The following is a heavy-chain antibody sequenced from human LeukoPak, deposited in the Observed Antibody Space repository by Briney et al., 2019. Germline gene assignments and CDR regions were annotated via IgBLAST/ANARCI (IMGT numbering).Heavy chain of an antibody. CDR2: INPSGGST. Sequence: ASVNVSCKASGYTFTSYYMHWVRQAPGQGLEWMGIINPSGGSTSYAQKFQGRVTMTRDTSTNTVYVELNSLRSEDTAVYFCARATLSDYYFNYWGQGTLVTVSS. J-gene: IGHJ4*02. CDR3: ARATLSDYYFNY. CDR1: GYTFTSYY. V-gene: IGHV1-46*01.